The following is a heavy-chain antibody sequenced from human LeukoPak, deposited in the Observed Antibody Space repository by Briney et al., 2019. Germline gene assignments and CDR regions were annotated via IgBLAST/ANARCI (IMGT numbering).Heavy chain of an antibody. D-gene: IGHD5-18*01. CDR1: GCTFSSYS. CDR3: ARGRGYNYGYSDY. J-gene: IGHJ4*02. CDR2: ISTSSSNI. V-gene: IGHV3-48*02. Sequence: GGSLRLSCAASGCTFSSYSMNWVRQAPGKGLEWVSYISTSSSNIYYADSVKGRFTISRDNAKNSLFLQMKSLRDEDTAVYYCARGRGYNYGYSDYWGQGTLVTVSS.